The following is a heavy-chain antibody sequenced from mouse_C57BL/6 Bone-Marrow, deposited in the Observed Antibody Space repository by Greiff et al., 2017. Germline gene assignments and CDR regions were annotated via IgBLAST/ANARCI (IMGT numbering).Heavy chain of an antibody. V-gene: IGHV5-6*01. J-gene: IGHJ3*01. D-gene: IGHD2-4*01. Sequence: EVKLMESGGDLVKPGGSLKLSCAASGFTFSSYGMSWVRQTPDKRLEWVASISSGGSYTYYPDSVKGRFTISRDNAKNTLYLQMSSLKSEDTAMYYCARHYDYDEEGAYWGQGTLVTVSA. CDR1: GFTFSSYG. CDR3: ARHYDYDEEGAY. CDR2: ISSGGSYT.